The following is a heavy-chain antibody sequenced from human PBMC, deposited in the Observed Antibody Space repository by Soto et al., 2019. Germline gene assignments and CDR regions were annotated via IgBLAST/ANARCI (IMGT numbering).Heavy chain of an antibody. CDR3: ARAGYSSGWCFDY. V-gene: IGHV4-30-4*01. D-gene: IGHD6-19*01. Sequence: SETLSLTCTVSGGSISSGDYYWSWIRQPPGKGLEWIGYIYYSGSTYYNPSLKSRVTISVDTSKNQFSLKLSSVTAADTAVYYCARAGYSSGWCFDYWGQGTLVTVSS. CDR1: GGSISSGDYY. CDR2: IYYSGST. J-gene: IGHJ4*02.